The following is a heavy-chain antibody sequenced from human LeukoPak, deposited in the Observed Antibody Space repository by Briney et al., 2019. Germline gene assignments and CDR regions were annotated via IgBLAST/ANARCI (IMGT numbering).Heavy chain of an antibody. CDR1: GFTFSSYA. Sequence: PGGSLRLSCAASGFTFSSYAMHWVRQAPGKGLEWVAVISYDGSNKYYADCVKGRFTISRDNSKNTLYLQMNSLRAEDTAVYYCARERIVVVPAAAYNWFDPWGQGTLVTVSS. D-gene: IGHD2-2*01. J-gene: IGHJ5*02. V-gene: IGHV3-30-3*01. CDR2: ISYDGSNK. CDR3: ARERIVVVPAAAYNWFDP.